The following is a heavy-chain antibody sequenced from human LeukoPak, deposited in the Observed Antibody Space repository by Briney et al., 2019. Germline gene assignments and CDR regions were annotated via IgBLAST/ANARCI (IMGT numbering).Heavy chain of an antibody. CDR2: IYHSGST. Sequence: PSETLSLTCAVSGGSISSSNWWSWVRQPPGKGLEWIGEIYHSGSTNYNPSLKSRVTMSVDTSKNQFSLKLSSVTAADTAVYYCARDTYKYSSSLGWFDPWGQGTLVTVSS. CDR1: GGSISSSNW. V-gene: IGHV4-4*02. J-gene: IGHJ5*02. CDR3: ARDTYKYSSSLGWFDP. D-gene: IGHD6-13*01.